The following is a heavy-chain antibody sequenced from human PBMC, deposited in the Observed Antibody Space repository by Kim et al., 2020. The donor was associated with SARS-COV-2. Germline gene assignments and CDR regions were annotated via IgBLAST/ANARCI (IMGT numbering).Heavy chain of an antibody. CDR3: AREGGYSYGLAFDY. Sequence: GGSLRLSCAASGFTFSNYDMHWVRQAPGKGLEWVAFISYDGSNTYYADSVKGRFTISRDNSKNTLYLQMNSLRAEDTAFYYCAREGGYSYGLAFDYWGQGTLVTVSS. V-gene: IGHV3-33*05. D-gene: IGHD5-18*01. CDR1: GFTFSNYD. CDR2: ISYDGSNT. J-gene: IGHJ4*02.